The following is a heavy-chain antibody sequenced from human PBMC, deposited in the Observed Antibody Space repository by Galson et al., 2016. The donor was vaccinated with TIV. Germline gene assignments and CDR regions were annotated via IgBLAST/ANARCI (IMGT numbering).Heavy chain of an antibody. Sequence: SLRLSCAASRFTLRTYSMNWVRQAPGKGLEWVSSISRTPGYTYYAHSVKGRFNISRDNAKNSLYLQMNSLRVEDTAVYYCATDRGDWNDFQPPDSWGQGTLVTVSS. CDR1: RFTLRTYS. J-gene: IGHJ4*02. CDR3: ATDRGDWNDFQPPDS. D-gene: IGHD1-1*01. CDR2: ISRTPGYT. V-gene: IGHV3-21*01.